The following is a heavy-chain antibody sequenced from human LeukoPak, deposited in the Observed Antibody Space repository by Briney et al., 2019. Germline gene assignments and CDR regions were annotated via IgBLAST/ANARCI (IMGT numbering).Heavy chain of an antibody. D-gene: IGHD3-22*01. CDR3: ARCTTYYYDSSGYLGAFDI. J-gene: IGHJ3*02. V-gene: IGHV1-69*01. CDR2: FRTA. Sequence: FRTAIYAQKFQGRVTITADESTSTAYMELSSLRSEDTAVYYCARCTTYYYDSSGYLGAFDIWGQGTMVTVSS.